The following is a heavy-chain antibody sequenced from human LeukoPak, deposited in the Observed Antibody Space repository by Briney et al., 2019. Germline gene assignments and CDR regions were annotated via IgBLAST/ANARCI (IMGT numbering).Heavy chain of an antibody. CDR3: ARDRDYGVWAFDI. D-gene: IGHD4/OR15-4a*01. Sequence: ASVKVSCKASGGTFSSYAISWVRQAPGQGLEWMGGIIPIFGTANYAQKFQGRVTITTDESTSTAYMELSSLRSEDTAVYYCARDRDYGVWAFDIWGQGTMATVSS. CDR2: IIPIFGTA. J-gene: IGHJ3*02. CDR1: GGTFSSYA. V-gene: IGHV1-69*05.